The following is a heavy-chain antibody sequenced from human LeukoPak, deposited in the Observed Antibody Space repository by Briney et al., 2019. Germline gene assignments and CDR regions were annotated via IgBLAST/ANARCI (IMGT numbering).Heavy chain of an antibody. J-gene: IGHJ1*01. CDR2: IIPSGHTT. CDR3: TTDRPTGYSIRGGSTH. Sequence: PGGSLRLSCAASGFTFSSYEMNWVRQAPGKGLEWVSGIIPSGHTTYYADSVRGRFTISRDNSRNTLYLQMNSLETEDTAVYYCTTDRPTGYSIRGGSTHWGQGTLVTVSS. CDR1: GFTFSSYE. V-gene: IGHV3-23*01. D-gene: IGHD6-13*01.